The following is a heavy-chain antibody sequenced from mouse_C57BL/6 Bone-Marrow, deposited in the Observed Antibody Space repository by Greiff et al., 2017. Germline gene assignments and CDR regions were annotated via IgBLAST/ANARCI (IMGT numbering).Heavy chain of an antibody. CDR1: GFTFSNYW. CDR3: TEDYGSSSWFAY. Sequence: EVKLMESGGGLVQPGGSMKLSCVASGFTFSNYWMNWVRQSPEKGLEWVAQIRLKSDNYATHYAESVKGRFTISRDDSKSSVYLQMNNLRAEDTGIYYCTEDYGSSSWFAYWGQGTLVTVSA. CDR2: IRLKSDNYAT. D-gene: IGHD1-1*01. J-gene: IGHJ3*01. V-gene: IGHV6-3*01.